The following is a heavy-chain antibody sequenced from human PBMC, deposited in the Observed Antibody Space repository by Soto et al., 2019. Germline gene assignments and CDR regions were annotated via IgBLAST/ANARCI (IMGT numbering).Heavy chain of an antibody. CDR3: AKSLWDNRGWKTDY. Sequence: SVTRSLTCTVSGGSISSGDSYWCWIRQPPGKGLEWIGYIYYSGSTYYNPSLKRRVTISVDPSKNQFFLRLCSVTAADTAVYYCAKSLWDNRGWKTDYWGQGTLVTVSA. D-gene: IGHD6-19*01. CDR2: IYYSGST. J-gene: IGHJ4*02. CDR1: GGSISSGDSY. V-gene: IGHV4-30-4*02.